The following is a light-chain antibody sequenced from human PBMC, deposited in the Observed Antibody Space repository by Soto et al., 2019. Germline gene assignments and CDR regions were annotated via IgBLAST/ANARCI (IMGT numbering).Light chain of an antibody. CDR3: SSFTNSSTFV. Sequence: QSVLAQPASVSGSPGQSITISCTGTSSDVGHYNYVSWFQQHPGKVPKLLIYDVSSWPSGIPDRFSGSKSGNTASLTISGLQAEDEADYYCSSFTNSSTFVFGTGTKVTV. CDR2: DVS. V-gene: IGLV2-14*01. J-gene: IGLJ1*01. CDR1: SSDVGHYNY.